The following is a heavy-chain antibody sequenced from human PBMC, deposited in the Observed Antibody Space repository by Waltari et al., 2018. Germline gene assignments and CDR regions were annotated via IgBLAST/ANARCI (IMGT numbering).Heavy chain of an antibody. CDR3: ARDRRYCSSTSCYPYYGMDV. CDR1: GYTFTSSA. J-gene: IGHJ6*02. V-gene: IGHV7-4-1*02. Sequence: QVQLVQSGSELKKPGASVKVSCQASGYTFTSSAMNWVRQDPGQGLGWMGWINTNTGNPTYAQGFTGRFVFSLDTSVSTAYLQISSLKAEDTAVYYCARDRRYCSSTSCYPYYGMDVWGQGTTVTVSS. CDR2: INTNTGNP. D-gene: IGHD2-2*01.